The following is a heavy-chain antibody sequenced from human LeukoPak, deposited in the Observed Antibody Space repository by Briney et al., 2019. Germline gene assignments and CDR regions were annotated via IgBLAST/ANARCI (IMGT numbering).Heavy chain of an antibody. CDR3: ARVLGYSYGFGFDY. V-gene: IGHV3-74*01. D-gene: IGHD5-18*01. CDR1: GFAFRSYW. Sequence: GGSLRLSCAAAGFAFRSYWMHWVRQAPGKGLVWVSRINSDGSSTSYADSVKGRFTISRDNAKNTLYLQMNSLRAEDTAVYYCARVLGYSYGFGFDYWGQGTLVTVSS. CDR2: INSDGSST. J-gene: IGHJ4*02.